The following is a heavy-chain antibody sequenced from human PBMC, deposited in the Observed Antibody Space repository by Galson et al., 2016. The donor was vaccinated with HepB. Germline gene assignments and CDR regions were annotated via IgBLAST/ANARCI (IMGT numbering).Heavy chain of an antibody. CDR1: GFTFSSYA. CDR3: AKAQGWLRLNFWYYFDY. V-gene: IGHV3-23*01. D-gene: IGHD5-12*01. Sequence: SLRLSCAASGFTFSSYAMSWVRQAPGKGLEWVSAISGSGGSTYYAASVKGRFTISRDNSKNTLYLQMNSLRAEDTAVYYCAKAQGWLRLNFWYYFDYWGQGTLVTVSS. CDR2: ISGSGGST. J-gene: IGHJ4*02.